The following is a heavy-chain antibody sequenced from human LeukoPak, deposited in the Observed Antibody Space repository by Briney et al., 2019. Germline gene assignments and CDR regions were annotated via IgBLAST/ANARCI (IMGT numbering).Heavy chain of an antibody. V-gene: IGHV3-23*01. CDR2: IFGSGGST. Sequence: SGGSLRLSCATSGFTFSSYAMYWVRQAPGKGLEWVSGIFGSGGSTHYADSVKGRFTISRDNSKNTVYLQMNSLTADDTAVYYCAKTTVGYSSGRYPGWPADCWGQGTLVTVSS. D-gene: IGHD6-19*01. J-gene: IGHJ4*02. CDR1: GFTFSSYA. CDR3: AKTTVGYSSGRYPGWPADC.